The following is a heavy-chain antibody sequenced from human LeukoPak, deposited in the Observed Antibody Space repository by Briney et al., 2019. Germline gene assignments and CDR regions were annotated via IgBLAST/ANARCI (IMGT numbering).Heavy chain of an antibody. Sequence: PGGSLRLSCAASGFTFSSYGMHWVRRAPGKGLEWVAVISYDGSNKYYADSVKGRFTISRDNSKNTLYLQMNSLRAEDTAVYYCAKDLISADRDYWGQGTLVTVSS. CDR1: GFTFSSYG. D-gene: IGHD3-10*01. V-gene: IGHV3-30*18. J-gene: IGHJ4*02. CDR2: ISYDGSNK. CDR3: AKDLISADRDY.